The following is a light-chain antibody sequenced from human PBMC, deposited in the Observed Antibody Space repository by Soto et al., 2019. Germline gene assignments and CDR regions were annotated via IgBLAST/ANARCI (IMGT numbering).Light chain of an antibody. Sequence: EIVMTQSPATLSVSPGERATLSCRASQSVSSNLAWYQHKPGQAPRLLIYGASTRATGIPARFSGSGSGTEFTLTISSLQSEDCAVYYCQQYNNLSLTFGQGTKVEIK. CDR1: QSVSSN. CDR2: GAS. J-gene: IGKJ1*01. V-gene: IGKV3-15*01. CDR3: QQYNNLSLT.